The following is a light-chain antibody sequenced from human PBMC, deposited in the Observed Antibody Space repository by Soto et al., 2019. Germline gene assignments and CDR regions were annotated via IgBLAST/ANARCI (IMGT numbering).Light chain of an antibody. CDR3: QCYDFSLRGVV. V-gene: IGLV1-40*01. CDR2: GNA. CDR1: DSNIGAGYD. J-gene: IGLJ3*02. Sequence: QSVLTQPPSVSGAPGQRVTISCTGSDSNIGAGYDVHWYQLLPGTAPKLLIYGNANRPSGVPDRFSGSKSGPSASLAITGLQAEDEADYYCQCYDFSLRGVVFGGGTKVTVL.